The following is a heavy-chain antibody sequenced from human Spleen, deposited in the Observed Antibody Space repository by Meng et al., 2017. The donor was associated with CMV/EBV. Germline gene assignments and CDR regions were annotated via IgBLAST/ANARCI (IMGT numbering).Heavy chain of an antibody. J-gene: IGHJ6*02. V-gene: IGHV1-69-2*01. CDR2: VDPEDGET. CDR1: TFTDYY. D-gene: IGHD5-24*01. CDR3: ATIDTIDGYNAHYYGMDV. Sequence: TFTDYYMHWVQQAPGKGLEWMGLVDPEDGETIYAEKFQGRVTITADTSTDTAYMELSSLRSEDTAVYYCATIDTIDGYNAHYYGMDVWGQGTTVTVSS.